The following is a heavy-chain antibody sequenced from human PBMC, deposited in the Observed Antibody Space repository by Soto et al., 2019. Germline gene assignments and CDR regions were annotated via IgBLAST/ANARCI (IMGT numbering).Heavy chain of an antibody. CDR3: ARQTAARAAFDI. CDR2: IIPILGIA. J-gene: IGHJ3*02. Sequence: SVKVSCKASGGTFSSYTISWVRQAPGQGLEWMGRIIPILGIANYAQKFQGRVTITADKSTSTAYMELSSLRSEDTAVYYCARQTAARAAFDIWGQGTMVTVSS. V-gene: IGHV1-69*02. CDR1: GGTFSSYT.